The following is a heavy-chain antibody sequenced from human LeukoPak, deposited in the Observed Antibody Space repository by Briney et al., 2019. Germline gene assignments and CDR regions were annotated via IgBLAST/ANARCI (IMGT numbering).Heavy chain of an antibody. Sequence: SETLSLTCTVSGGSISSYYWSWIRQPPGKGLEWIGYIYYSGSTNYNPSLKSRVTISVDTSKNQFSLKLSSVTAADTAVYYCARVQTTVTTSYYYYMDVWGKGTTVTISS. CDR2: IYYSGST. D-gene: IGHD4-17*01. CDR1: GGSISSYY. CDR3: ARVQTTVTTSYYYYMDV. V-gene: IGHV4-59*01. J-gene: IGHJ6*03.